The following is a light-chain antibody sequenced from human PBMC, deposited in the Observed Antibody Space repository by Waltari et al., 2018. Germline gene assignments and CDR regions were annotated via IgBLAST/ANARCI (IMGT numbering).Light chain of an antibody. CDR1: NIGSKS. CDR2: NDP. V-gene: IGLV3-21*02. J-gene: IGLJ2*01. Sequence: SYVLTQAPSVSVAPGPTARIACGGDNIGSKSVHCYQQKPGQAPVLVVNNDPDRPPGIPERFSGSNSGDTATLTISRVEAGDEADYYCQVWDRSSAHVLFGGGTKVTVL. CDR3: QVWDRSSAHVL.